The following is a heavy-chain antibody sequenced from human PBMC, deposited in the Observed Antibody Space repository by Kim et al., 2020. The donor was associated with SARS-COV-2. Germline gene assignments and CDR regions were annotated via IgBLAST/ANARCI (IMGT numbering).Heavy chain of an antibody. D-gene: IGHD1-26*01. J-gene: IGHJ4*01. CDR1: GFMFSRYG. V-gene: IGHV3-33*01. CDR2: VGYDGLKE. Sequence: GGSLRLSCAASGFMFSRYGMNGVRQAPGKGLERVAGVGYDGLKEHYADSVEGRFTISRDSSKNTLSLQMNSLRVEDTAIYYCARQSVFDRSGTAFDFWG. CDR3: ARQSVFDRSGTAFDF.